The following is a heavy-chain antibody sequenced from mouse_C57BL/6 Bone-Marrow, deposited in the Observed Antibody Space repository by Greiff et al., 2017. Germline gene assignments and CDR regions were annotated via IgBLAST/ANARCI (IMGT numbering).Heavy chain of an antibody. CDR2: INPGSGGT. J-gene: IGHJ2*01. Sequence: QVQLQQSGAELVRPGTSVKVSCKASGYAFTNYLIEWVKQRPGQGLEWIGVINPGSGGTNYNEKFKGKATLTADKSSSTAYMQRSSLTSEDSAVYFCARCSNYVDYWGQGTTLTVSS. CDR3: ARCSNYVDY. CDR1: GYAFTNYL. V-gene: IGHV1-54*01. D-gene: IGHD6-1*01.